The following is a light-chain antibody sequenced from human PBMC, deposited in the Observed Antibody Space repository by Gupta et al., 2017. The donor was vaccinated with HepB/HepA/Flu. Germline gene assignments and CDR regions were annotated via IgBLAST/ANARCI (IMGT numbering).Light chain of an antibody. V-gene: IGKV2-30*01. CDR3: VRGTHGPT. Sequence: VVLPQSPLSLPVTLGQPASISCRSSQRLVFSDGNTFLQWFQHRPGQSPRRLLYQVSKRDSGVPERFSGSGSGTDFTLRIRRVEAEDVAIYYCVRGTHGPTLGGGTKVEIK. CDR1: QRLVFSDGNTF. J-gene: IGKJ4*01. CDR2: QVS.